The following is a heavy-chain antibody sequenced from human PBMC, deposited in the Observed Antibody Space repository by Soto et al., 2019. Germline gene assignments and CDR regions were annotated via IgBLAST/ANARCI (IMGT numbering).Heavy chain of an antibody. Sequence: ASVKVSCKASGYTFTSYGISWVRQAPGQGLEWMGWISAYNGNTNYAQKLQGRVTMTTDTSTSTAYMELRSLRSDDTAVYYCARVDYDFWSGYSQSRHFDYWGQGTLVTVSS. CDR1: GYTFTSYG. D-gene: IGHD3-3*01. V-gene: IGHV1-18*01. J-gene: IGHJ4*02. CDR3: ARVDYDFWSGYSQSRHFDY. CDR2: ISAYNGNT.